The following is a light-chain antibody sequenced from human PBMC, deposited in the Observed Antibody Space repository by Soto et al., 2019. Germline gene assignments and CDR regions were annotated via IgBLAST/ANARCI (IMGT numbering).Light chain of an antibody. V-gene: IGLV2-11*01. J-gene: IGLJ3*02. CDR1: SSDVGAYNF. Sequence: QSALTQPRSVSESPGQSVTISCTGTSSDVGAYNFVSWYQQEPGKAPKLMIYDVIKRPSGVPDRFSGSKSGNTASLTISGLQAEDESDYYCCSYAGSNTWLFGGGTKLTVL. CDR3: CSYAGSNTWL. CDR2: DVI.